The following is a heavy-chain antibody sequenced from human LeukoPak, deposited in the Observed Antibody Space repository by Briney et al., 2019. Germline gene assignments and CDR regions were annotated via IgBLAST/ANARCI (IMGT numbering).Heavy chain of an antibody. CDR3: ARAYYYDSSGYNSDVFDI. J-gene: IGHJ3*02. D-gene: IGHD3-22*01. Sequence: ASVKVSCKTSGYTFTNFGITWVRQAPGQGLEWMGWISAYNGNTNYAQKLQDRVTMTTDTSTSTAYMELRSLRSDDTAVYYCARAYYYDSSGYNSDVFDIWGQGTMVTVSS. V-gene: IGHV1-18*01. CDR2: ISAYNGNT. CDR1: GYTFTNFG.